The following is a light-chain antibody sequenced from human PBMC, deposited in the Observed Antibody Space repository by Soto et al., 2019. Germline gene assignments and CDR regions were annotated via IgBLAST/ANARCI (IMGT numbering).Light chain of an antibody. CDR2: GSS. Sequence: IVLTQSPGTLSLFPGERATLSCRASPTISSSIVAWYQQKPGQAPRLLIYGSSTRATGIPDRFSGSGSGTDFTLTITRLVLEDLAVYYCQQFGISPLTVGQGTKL. V-gene: IGKV3-20*01. CDR1: PTISSSI. CDR3: QQFGISPLT. J-gene: IGKJ2*01.